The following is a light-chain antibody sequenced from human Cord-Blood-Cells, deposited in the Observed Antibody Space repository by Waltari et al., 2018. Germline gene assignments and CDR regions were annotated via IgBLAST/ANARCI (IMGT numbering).Light chain of an antibody. J-gene: IGLJ3*02. Sequence: SYELTQPPSVSVSPGQTARITCSGDALPKQYAYWYQQKPGQAPVRVIYKDSERPSGSPERFSGSSEGTTVTLTISGVQAEDESDYYCQSADSSGTYRVFGGGTKLTVL. CDR3: QSADSSGTYRV. V-gene: IGLV3-25*03. CDR1: ALPKQY. CDR2: KDS.